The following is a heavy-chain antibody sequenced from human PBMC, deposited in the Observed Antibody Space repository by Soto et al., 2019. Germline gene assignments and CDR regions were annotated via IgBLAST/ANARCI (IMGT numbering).Heavy chain of an antibody. D-gene: IGHD3-10*01. CDR3: ARRTMGNYYYMDV. CDR1: GFTFSSSV. CDR2: IGGSGGGT. V-gene: IGHV3-23*01. Sequence: GGSLRLSCAACGFTFSSSVMSLVRQAPGKGLEWVSTIGGSGGGTYYADSVRGRFTLSRDNSKNTLFLQMNGLRAEDTAVYYCARRTMGNYYYMDVWGKGTTVTVSS. J-gene: IGHJ6*03.